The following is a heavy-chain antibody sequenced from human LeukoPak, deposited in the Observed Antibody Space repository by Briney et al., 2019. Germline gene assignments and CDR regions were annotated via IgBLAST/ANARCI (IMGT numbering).Heavy chain of an antibody. J-gene: IGHJ4*02. V-gene: IGHV3-9*01. Sequence: PGRSLRLSCAASGFTFDDYAMHWVRQAPGKGLEWVSGISWNSDNIDYADSVKGRFTISRDNAKDSLYLQMNSLRPEDTALYYCAKGEFRGLLWYDFDSWGQGTLVTVSS. CDR3: AKGEFRGLLWYDFDS. CDR1: GFTFDDYA. D-gene: IGHD3-10*01. CDR2: ISWNSDNI.